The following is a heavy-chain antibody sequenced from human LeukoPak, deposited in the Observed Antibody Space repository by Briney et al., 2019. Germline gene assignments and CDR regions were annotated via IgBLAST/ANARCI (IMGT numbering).Heavy chain of an antibody. CDR2: INPNSGGT. CDR1: GYTFTGYY. J-gene: IGHJ6*02. D-gene: IGHD2-15*01. CDR3: ANIKLGYCSGGSCFGGMDV. V-gene: IGHV1-2*02. Sequence: ASVKVSCKASGYTFTGYYMHWVRQAPGQGLEWMGWINPNSGGTNYAQKFQGRVTMTRDTSISTAYMELSRLRSDDTAVYYCANIKLGYCSGGSCFGGMDVWGQGTTVTVSS.